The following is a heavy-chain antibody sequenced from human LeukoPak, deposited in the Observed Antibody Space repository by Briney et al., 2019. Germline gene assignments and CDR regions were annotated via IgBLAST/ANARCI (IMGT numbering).Heavy chain of an antibody. CDR3: ARGCGDYYDSSGYYVSDYYYYMDV. J-gene: IGHJ6*03. CDR2: IYGGGST. Sequence: PTGGSLRLSYAASGFTVSSNYMSWVRQAPGKGLEWVSVIYGGGSTYYADSVKGRFTISRDNSKNTLYLQMNSLRAEDTAVYYCARGCGDYYDSSGYYVSDYYYYMDVWGKGTTVTISS. V-gene: IGHV3-53*01. CDR1: GFTVSSNY. D-gene: IGHD3-22*01.